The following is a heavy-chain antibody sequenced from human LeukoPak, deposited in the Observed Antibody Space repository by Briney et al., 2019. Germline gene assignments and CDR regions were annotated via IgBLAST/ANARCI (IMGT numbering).Heavy chain of an antibody. CDR3: ASGIVDCSGGSCYEWFDP. Sequence: SETLSLTCTVSGGSISSYYWSWIRQPPGKGLEWIGYIYYSGSTNYNPSLKSRVTISVDTSKNQFSLKLSSVTAADTAVYYCASGIVDCSGGSCYEWFDPWGQGTLVTVPS. CDR1: GGSISSYY. V-gene: IGHV4-59*01. CDR2: IYYSGST. D-gene: IGHD2-15*01. J-gene: IGHJ5*02.